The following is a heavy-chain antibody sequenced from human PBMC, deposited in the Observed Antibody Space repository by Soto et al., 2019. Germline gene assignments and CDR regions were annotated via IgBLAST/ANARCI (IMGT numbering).Heavy chain of an antibody. CDR3: AADKAPVRNYYYYGMDV. CDR2: IVVGSGNT. D-gene: IGHD3-3*01. Sequence: SVKVSCKASGFTFTSSAVQWVRQARGQRLEWIGWIVVGSGNTNYAQKFQERVTITRDMSTSTAYMELSSLRSEDTAVYYCAADKAPVRNYYYYGMDVWGQGTTVTVSS. CDR1: GFTFTSSA. V-gene: IGHV1-58*01. J-gene: IGHJ6*02.